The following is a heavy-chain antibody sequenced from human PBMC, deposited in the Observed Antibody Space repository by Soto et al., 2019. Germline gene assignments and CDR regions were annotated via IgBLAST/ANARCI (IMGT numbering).Heavy chain of an antibody. Sequence: SCKASGFTFTSSAMQWVRQAPGKGLEWVSFITGSGSSTYNAESVKGRFTISRDNSRNTLYLQMNSLRAEDTAVYYCAKESSNYPYFDYWGQGTLVTVSS. CDR2: ITGSGSST. CDR1: GFTFTSSA. V-gene: IGHV3-23*01. D-gene: IGHD3-3*01. J-gene: IGHJ4*02. CDR3: AKESSNYPYFDY.